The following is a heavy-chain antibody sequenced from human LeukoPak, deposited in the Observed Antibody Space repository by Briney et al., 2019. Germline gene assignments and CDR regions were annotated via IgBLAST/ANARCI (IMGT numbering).Heavy chain of an antibody. J-gene: IGHJ6*03. CDR3: ASRRVAGTNYYYYYMDV. CDR2: NLPIFGTA. CDR1: VGTFSSYA. V-gene: IGHV1-69*05. Sequence: SVKVSCKASVGTFSSYAISWVRQAPGQGLEWMGGNLPIFGTANYAQKFQGRVTTTTDESTSTAYMELSNLRSEDTAVYYCASRRVAGTNYYYYYMDVWGKGTTVTVSS. D-gene: IGHD6-19*01.